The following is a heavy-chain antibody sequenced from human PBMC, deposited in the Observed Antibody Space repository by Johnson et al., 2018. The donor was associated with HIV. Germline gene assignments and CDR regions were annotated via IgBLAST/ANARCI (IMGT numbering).Heavy chain of an antibody. D-gene: IGHD4-23*01. CDR1: GFSFSDYY. V-gene: IGHV3-7*01. CDR2: IKQDGSEK. Sequence: VQLVESGGGLVKPGGSLRVSCAASGFSFSDYYMSWIRQAPGKGLEWVSYIKQDGSEKYYVDSVKGRFTISRDNAKNSLYLQMNSLRAEDTAMYYCAKSPAKDHGGNSGAFAIWGQGTMVTVSS. J-gene: IGHJ3*02. CDR3: AKSPAKDHGGNSGAFAI.